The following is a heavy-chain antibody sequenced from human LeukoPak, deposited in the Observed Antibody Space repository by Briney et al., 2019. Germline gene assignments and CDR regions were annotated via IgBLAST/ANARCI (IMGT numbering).Heavy chain of an antibody. Sequence: ASVKVSCKASGYTFTGYYMHWVRQAPGQGLEGMGWINPNSGGTNYAQTFQGRVTMTRDTSISTAYMELSRLRSDDTAVYYCARDHEGIAADVWGKGTTVTVSS. J-gene: IGHJ6*04. CDR3: ARDHEGIAADV. CDR2: INPNSGGT. V-gene: IGHV1-2*02. CDR1: GYTFTGYY. D-gene: IGHD6-13*01.